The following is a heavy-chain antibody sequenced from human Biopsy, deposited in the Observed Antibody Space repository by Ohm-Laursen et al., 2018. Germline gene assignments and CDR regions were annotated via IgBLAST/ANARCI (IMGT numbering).Heavy chain of an antibody. CDR2: FNSDGTDT. Sequence: SLRLSCSASGFTFRDCGMHWVRQAPGEGLEWVSRFNSDGTDTTYADSVKGRFTISRDNARNTLYLQMNSLRVEDTAVYYCAKAGRGYIDYWGQGTLVIVSS. CDR1: GFTFRDCG. D-gene: IGHD5-18*01. V-gene: IGHV3-74*01. J-gene: IGHJ4*02. CDR3: AKAGRGYIDY.